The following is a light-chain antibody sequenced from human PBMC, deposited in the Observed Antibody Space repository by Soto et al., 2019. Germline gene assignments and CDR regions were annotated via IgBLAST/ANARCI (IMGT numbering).Light chain of an antibody. CDR3: QQSYITPYT. CDR1: QSISKY. CDR2: AAS. J-gene: IGKJ2*01. Sequence: DTQVTKSQSSLFASVEDRVTIPSRASQSISKYVNWFQQNPGKAPKLLIYAASSLQSGVPSRFSGSGSGTDFTLTISSLQPEDFATYYCQQSYITPYTFGQGTKVDIK. V-gene: IGKV1-39*01.